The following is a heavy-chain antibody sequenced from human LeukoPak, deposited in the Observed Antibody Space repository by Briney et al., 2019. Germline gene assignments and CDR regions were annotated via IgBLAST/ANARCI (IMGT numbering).Heavy chain of an antibody. CDR3: AKVGPYYDSSGYYFDY. CDR2: IRYDGSNK. Sequence: GGSLRLSCAASGFTFNSYGMHWVRQAPGKGLRWVAFIRYDGSNKYYADSVKGRFTISRDNSKNTLYLQMNSLRAEDTAVYYCAKVGPYYDSSGYYFDYWGQGTLVTVSS. D-gene: IGHD3-22*01. V-gene: IGHV3-30*02. J-gene: IGHJ4*02. CDR1: GFTFNSYG.